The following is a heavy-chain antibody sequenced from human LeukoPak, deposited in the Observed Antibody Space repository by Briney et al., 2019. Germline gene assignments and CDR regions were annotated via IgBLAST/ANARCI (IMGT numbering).Heavy chain of an antibody. CDR3: ARDAALLPGKYYYYMDV. CDR1: GFTFSMYT. V-gene: IGHV3-21*01. CDR2: ITRSSTYM. D-gene: IGHD6-25*01. Sequence: PGGSLRLSCAASGFTFSMYTMNWVRQAPGKGLEWVSAITRSSTYMNYADSLKGRFTISRDNAKNSMYLQMNSLTAEDTAVYFCARDAALLPGKYYYYMDVWGKGTTVIVSS. J-gene: IGHJ6*03.